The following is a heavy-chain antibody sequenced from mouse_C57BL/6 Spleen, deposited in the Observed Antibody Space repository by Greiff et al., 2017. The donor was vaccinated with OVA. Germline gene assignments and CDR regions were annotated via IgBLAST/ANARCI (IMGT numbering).Heavy chain of an antibody. Sequence: QVQLQQPGAELVKPGASVKLSCKASGYTFTSYWMHWVKQRPGQGLEWIGMIHPSSGSTTYNEKFKSKATLTVDNSSSTAYMQLSSLTSEDSAVYYGACREDYDADWGQGTLVTVSA. CDR2: IHPSSGST. CDR3: ACREDYDAD. V-gene: IGHV1-64*01. D-gene: IGHD2-4*01. J-gene: IGHJ3*01. CDR1: GYTFTSYW.